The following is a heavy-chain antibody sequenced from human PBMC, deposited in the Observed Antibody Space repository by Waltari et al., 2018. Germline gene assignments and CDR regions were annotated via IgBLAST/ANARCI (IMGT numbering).Heavy chain of an antibody. J-gene: IGHJ5*02. V-gene: IGHV1-18*01. CDR2: ISGNNGHT. Sequence: QVQLVQSGAEVKKPGASVKVSCKASGSTFSAYGLSWVRQAPGQGLAWMGWISGNNGHTNHAQKFQGRLIMTEDTSATTVYMELTYLTSDDTAVYYCARERHRLMEEGYLMALDPWGQGTLVTVSS. CDR1: GSTFSAYG. D-gene: IGHD3-3*01. CDR3: ARERHRLMEEGYLMALDP.